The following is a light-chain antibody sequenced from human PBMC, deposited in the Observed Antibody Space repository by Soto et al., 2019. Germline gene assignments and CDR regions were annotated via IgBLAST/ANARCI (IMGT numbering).Light chain of an antibody. CDR3: QQYGNSPLT. Sequence: EIVLTQSPGTLSLSPGERATLSCRASQSVRSSYFAWYQQKPGQAPRLLIFGASTRAPGIPDRFSGSGSGTDFTLTISELEPEAFELFYCQQYGNSPLTFGGGTKVDIK. CDR1: QSVRSSY. V-gene: IGKV3-20*01. CDR2: GAS. J-gene: IGKJ4*01.